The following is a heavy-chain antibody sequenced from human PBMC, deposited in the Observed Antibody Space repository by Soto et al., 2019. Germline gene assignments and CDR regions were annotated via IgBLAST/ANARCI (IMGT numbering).Heavy chain of an antibody. CDR3: AKEQRERVLLWKRDYYYYGMDV. D-gene: IGHD3-10*01. Sequence: GGSLRLSCSASGFTFSSYGMHWVRQAPGKGLEWVAVISYDGSNKYYADSVKGRFTISRDNSKNTLYLQMNSLRAEDTAVYYCAKEQRERVLLWKRDYYYYGMDVWGQGTTVTVSS. CDR1: GFTFSSYG. J-gene: IGHJ6*02. V-gene: IGHV3-30*18. CDR2: ISYDGSNK.